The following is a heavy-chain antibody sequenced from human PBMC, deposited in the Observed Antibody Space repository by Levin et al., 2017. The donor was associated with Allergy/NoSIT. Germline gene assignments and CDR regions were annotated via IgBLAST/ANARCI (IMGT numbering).Heavy chain of an antibody. D-gene: IGHD5-24*01. Sequence: PGGSLRLSCAASGFTFNNYWMHWVRQAPGKGLVCVSHINSDGRSTSYADSVKGRFTISRDNAKNTLYLQMNGLRAEDTAVYYCVSPRDGLQLQPFDYWGQGTLVTVSS. CDR3: VSPRDGLQLQPFDY. J-gene: IGHJ4*02. CDR2: INSDGRST. CDR1: GFTFNNYW. V-gene: IGHV3-74*01.